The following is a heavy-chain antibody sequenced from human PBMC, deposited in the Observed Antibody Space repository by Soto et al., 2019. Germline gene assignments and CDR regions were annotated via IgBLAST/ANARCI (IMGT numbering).Heavy chain of an antibody. CDR1: GFTFSTYA. J-gene: IGHJ4*02. D-gene: IGHD4-17*01. Sequence: PGGSLSLSCTASGFTFSTYAMHWVRQAPGKGLEWVALISYDGGNKYYADSVKGRFTISRDDSKNALYLQMNSLRAEDTAVYYCARKTARGYGDYFVYWGQGTLVTVSS. CDR2: ISYDGGNK. V-gene: IGHV3-30-3*01. CDR3: ARKTARGYGDYFVY.